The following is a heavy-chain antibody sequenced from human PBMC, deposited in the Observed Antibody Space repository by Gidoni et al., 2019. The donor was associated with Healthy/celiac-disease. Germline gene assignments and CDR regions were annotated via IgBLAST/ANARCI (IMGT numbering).Heavy chain of an antibody. J-gene: IGHJ3*02. CDR1: GFTFSSYG. CDR2: IWYDGSNK. D-gene: IGHD3-10*01. Sequence: QVQLVESGGGVVQPGRYLRLSCAASGFTFSSYGMHWVRPAPGKGLEWVAVIWYDGSNKYYADSVKGRFTISRDNSKNTLYLQMNSLRAEDTAVYYCARDRGVYRGDAFDIWGQGTMVTVSS. V-gene: IGHV3-33*01. CDR3: ARDRGVYRGDAFDI.